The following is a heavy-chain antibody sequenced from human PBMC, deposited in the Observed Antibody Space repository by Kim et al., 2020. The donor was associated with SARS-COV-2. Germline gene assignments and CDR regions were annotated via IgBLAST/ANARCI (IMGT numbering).Heavy chain of an antibody. V-gene: IGHV4-59*08. Sequence: SETLSLTCTVSGGSISSYYWSWIRQPPGKGLEWIGYIYYSGSTNYNPSLKSRVTISVDTSKNQFSLKLSSVTAADTAVYYCVRQIVIAVAGRRAEGDFDYWGQGTLVTVSS. CDR3: VRQIVIAVAGRRAEGDFDY. CDR1: GGSISSYY. CDR2: IYYSGST. D-gene: IGHD6-19*01. J-gene: IGHJ4*02.